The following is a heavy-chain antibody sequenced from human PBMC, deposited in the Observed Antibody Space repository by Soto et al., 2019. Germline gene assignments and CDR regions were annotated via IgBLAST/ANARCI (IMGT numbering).Heavy chain of an antibody. CDR1: GFTLSNYW. CDR3: ARPHPRETSGYRHFDL. V-gene: IGHV3-7*05. J-gene: IGHJ2*01. Sequence: EVQLVESGGGLVQPGGSLRLSCAASGFTLSNYWMAWVRQAPGKGLEWVANINQDGSEKHYVDSAKGRFTISRDNDWRSLYLKMNSLSAEDTAFFYRARPHPRETSGYRHFDLWGRGTLVDVSS. D-gene: IGHD3-22*01. CDR2: INQDGSEK.